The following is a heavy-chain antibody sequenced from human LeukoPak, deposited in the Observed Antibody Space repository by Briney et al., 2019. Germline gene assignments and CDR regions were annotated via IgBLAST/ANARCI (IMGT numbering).Heavy chain of an antibody. Sequence: GGSLRLSCAASGFTFSSYWMHWVRQAPGKGLVWVSRINSDGSSTSYADSVKGRFTISRDNAKNTLYLQMSSLRAEDTAVYYCAREVRRTYDYYYYYMDVWGKGTTVTVSS. CDR3: AREVRRTYDYYYYYMDV. CDR2: INSDGSST. J-gene: IGHJ6*03. CDR1: GFTFSSYW. V-gene: IGHV3-74*01.